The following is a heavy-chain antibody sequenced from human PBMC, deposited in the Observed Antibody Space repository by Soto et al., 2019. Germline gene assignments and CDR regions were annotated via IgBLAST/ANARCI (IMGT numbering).Heavy chain of an antibody. CDR2: IYSGGST. J-gene: IGHJ4*02. CDR3: ARGILGSSSYFFDY. CDR1: GFTVSSNY. D-gene: IGHD6-6*01. Sequence: EVQLVESGGGLVQPGGSLRLSCAASGFTVSSNYMSWVRQAPGKGLEWVSVIYSGGSTYYADSVKGRFTISRDNSKNTLYLQMNSLRGEDTAVYYCARGILGSSSYFFDYWGQGTLVTVSS. V-gene: IGHV3-66*01.